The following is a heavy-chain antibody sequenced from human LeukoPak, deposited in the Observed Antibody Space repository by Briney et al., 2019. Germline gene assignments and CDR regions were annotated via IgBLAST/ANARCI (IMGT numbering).Heavy chain of an antibody. CDR2: SKSDGNT. V-gene: IGHV3-74*01. Sequence: GGSLRLSCASSGFTFSTYCMHSVLQVPAERPEWGSRSKSDGNTNYADSVKGRFTISRDNAKNTVSLQMNSLRAEDTGVYYCARAPSESGGYYPEHFRHWGQGTLVTVSS. J-gene: IGHJ1*01. CDR3: ARAPSESGGYYPEHFRH. D-gene: IGHD3-22*01. CDR1: GFTFSTYC.